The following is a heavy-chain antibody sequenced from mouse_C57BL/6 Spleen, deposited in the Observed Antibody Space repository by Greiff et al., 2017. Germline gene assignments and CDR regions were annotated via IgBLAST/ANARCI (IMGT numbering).Heavy chain of an antibody. D-gene: IGHD6-1*01. CDR2: INPSSGYT. J-gene: IGHJ2*01. CDR1: GYTFTSYW. CDR3: ARNEPYFDD. Sequence: VQGVESGAELAKPGASVKLSCKASGYTFTSYWMHWVKQRPGQGLEWIGYINPSSGYTKYNQKFKDKATFTADKSSSTAYMQLSSLTYEDSAVYYCARNEPYFDDWGQGTTLSVSS. V-gene: IGHV1-7*01.